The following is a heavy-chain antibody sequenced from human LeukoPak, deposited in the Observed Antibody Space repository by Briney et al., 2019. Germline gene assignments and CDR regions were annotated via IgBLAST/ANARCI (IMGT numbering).Heavy chain of an antibody. CDR3: ARGKRTYYYDSSGYSSYYYYFDY. Sequence: GASVKVSCKASGYTFTSYGISWVRQAPGQGLEWMGWISAYNGNTNYAQKLQGRVTMTTDTSTSTAYMELRSLRSDDTAVYYCARGKRTYYYDSSGYSSYYYYFDYWGQGTLVTVSS. D-gene: IGHD3-22*01. CDR1: GYTFTSYG. V-gene: IGHV1-18*01. J-gene: IGHJ4*02. CDR2: ISAYNGNT.